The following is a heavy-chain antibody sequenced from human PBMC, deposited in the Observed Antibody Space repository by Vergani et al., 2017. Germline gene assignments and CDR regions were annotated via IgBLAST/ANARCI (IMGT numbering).Heavy chain of an antibody. Sequence: EVQLVESGGGLVQPGGSLRLSCAASGFTFSSYSMNWVRQAPGKGLEWVSYISSSSSTIYYADSVKGRFTISRDNAKNSLYLQMNSLRAEDTAVYYCARDEARSSRDFDHWGQGTLVTVSS. J-gene: IGHJ4*02. CDR3: ARDEARSSRDFDH. CDR2: ISSSSSTI. D-gene: IGHD6-13*01. V-gene: IGHV3-48*01. CDR1: GFTFSSYS.